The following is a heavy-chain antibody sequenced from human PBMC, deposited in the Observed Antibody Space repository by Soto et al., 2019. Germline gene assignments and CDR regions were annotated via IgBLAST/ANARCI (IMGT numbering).Heavy chain of an antibody. CDR2: IATEGDT. D-gene: IGHD5-18*01. CDR3: QREEGIRAYSTVSAFLLNRSSDL. V-gene: IGHV3-13*01. J-gene: IGHJ2*01. Sequence: PTGKGLEWVSPIATEGDTYYAVSVKGRFTISRDNAKNSLSLQMNSLRAGDTAVFFCQREEGIRAYSTVSAFLLNRSSDL.